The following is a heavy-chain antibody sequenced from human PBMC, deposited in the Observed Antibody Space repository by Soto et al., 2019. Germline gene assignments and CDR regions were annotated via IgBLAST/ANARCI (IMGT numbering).Heavy chain of an antibody. CDR2: VNANAGNT. CDR1: GYTFTNFD. Sequence: ASVKVSCKASGYTFTNFDINWVRQATGQGLEWMGWVNANAGNTGYAQKFQGRVTMTRDTSISTAYMELSSLTSEDTAVYYCASGPGWSLANYFDYWGQGTLVTVSS. V-gene: IGHV1-8*01. CDR3: ASGPGWSLANYFDY. J-gene: IGHJ4*02. D-gene: IGHD6-6*01.